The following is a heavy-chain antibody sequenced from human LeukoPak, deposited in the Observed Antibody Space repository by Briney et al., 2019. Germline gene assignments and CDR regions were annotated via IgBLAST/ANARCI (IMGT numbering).Heavy chain of an antibody. V-gene: IGHV3-74*01. CDR2: INSDGSAT. J-gene: IGHJ4*02. CDR3: GSLTVVARDH. D-gene: IGHD3-22*01. CDR1: GFSFSTHW. Sequence: QPGGSLRLSCAASGFSFSTHWMRWVRQAPGKGLVYVAQINSDGSATAYADSVKGRFTISRDNAKNTLYLEMSSLRAEDTAVYYCGSLTVVARDHWGQGTLVTVSS.